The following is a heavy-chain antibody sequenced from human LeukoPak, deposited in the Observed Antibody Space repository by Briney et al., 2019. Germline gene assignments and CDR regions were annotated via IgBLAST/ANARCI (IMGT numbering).Heavy chain of an antibody. Sequence: SETLSLTCTVSGGSISSGSYYWSWIRQPAGKGLEWIGRIYMSGTTNYNPSLKSRVTISVDTSKNQFSLKLSSVTAADTAVYYCARRRYYYDSSGYYYYYYYMDVWGKGTTVTISS. J-gene: IGHJ6*03. CDR1: GGSISSGSYY. V-gene: IGHV4-61*02. CDR3: ARRRYYYDSSGYYYYYYYMDV. D-gene: IGHD3-22*01. CDR2: IYMSGTT.